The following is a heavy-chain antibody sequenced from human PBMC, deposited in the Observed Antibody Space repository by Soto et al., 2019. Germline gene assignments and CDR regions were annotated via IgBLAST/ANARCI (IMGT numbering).Heavy chain of an antibody. D-gene: IGHD3-9*01. CDR1: GFTVSSNY. Sequence: GGSLRLSCAASGFTVSSNYMSWVRQAPGKGLEWVSVIYSGGSTYYADSVKGRFTISRDNSKNTLYLQMNSLRAEDTAVYYCARLPPSPVGDILTWYYFDYWGQGTLVTVSS. CDR3: ARLPPSPVGDILTWYYFDY. CDR2: IYSGGST. J-gene: IGHJ4*02. V-gene: IGHV3-66*04.